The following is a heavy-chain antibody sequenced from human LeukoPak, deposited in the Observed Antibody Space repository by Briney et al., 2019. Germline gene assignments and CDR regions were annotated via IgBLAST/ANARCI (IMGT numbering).Heavy chain of an antibody. CDR1: GFTFTSYY. CDR2: INPSGGST. J-gene: IGHJ4*02. CDR3: ARSYSSSDDY. V-gene: IGHV1-46*01. Sequence: GTSLTLSCAASGFTFTSYYMHSLRQAPGQGLEWMEIINPSGGSTSYAQKFQGRVTMTRDTSTSTVYMELSSLRSEDTAVYYCARSYSSSDDYWGQGTLVTVSS. D-gene: IGHD6-13*01.